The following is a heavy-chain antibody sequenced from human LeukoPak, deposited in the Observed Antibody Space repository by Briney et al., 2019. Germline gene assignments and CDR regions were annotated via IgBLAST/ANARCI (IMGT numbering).Heavy chain of an antibody. CDR3: ARVRGYSYGPYSYYYYGMDL. CDR1: GFTFSSYW. Sequence: PGGSLRLSCAASGFTFSSYWMSWVRQAPGKGLEWVANIKQDGSEKYYVDSVKGRFTISRDNAKNSLYQQMNSLRAEDTAVYYCARVRGYSYGPYSYYYYGMDLWGKGTTVTVSS. CDR2: IKQDGSEK. D-gene: IGHD5-18*01. V-gene: IGHV3-7*03. J-gene: IGHJ6*04.